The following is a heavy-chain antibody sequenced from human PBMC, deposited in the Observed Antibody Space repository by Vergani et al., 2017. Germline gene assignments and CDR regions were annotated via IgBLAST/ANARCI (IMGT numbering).Heavy chain of an antibody. CDR2: INAGNGNT. V-gene: IGHV1-3*01. D-gene: IGHD2-15*01. J-gene: IGHJ5*02. CDR3: ARGMGSDGLGAWFDP. CDR1: GYTFTSYA. Sequence: QVQLVQSGAEVKKPGASVKVSCKASGYTFTSYAMHWVRQAPGQRLEWMGWINAGNGNTKYSQKFQGRVTITRDTSASTAYMELSSLRSDDTAVYYCARGMGSDGLGAWFDPWGQGTLVTVSS.